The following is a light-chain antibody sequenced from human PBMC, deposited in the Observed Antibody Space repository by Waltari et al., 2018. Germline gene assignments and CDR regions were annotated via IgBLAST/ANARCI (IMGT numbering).Light chain of an antibody. J-gene: IGKJ1*01. CDR1: QSGGSSS. Sequence: CRVSQSGGSSSLAWYQPKPGPAPRPVIHRASRSATGSRDRFSGRGFGTDFRLTIRRLEHEEFAGDYGEQHGTFPATFGQGNKVEIK. CDR2: RAS. V-gene: IGKV3-20*01. CDR3: EQHGTFPAT.